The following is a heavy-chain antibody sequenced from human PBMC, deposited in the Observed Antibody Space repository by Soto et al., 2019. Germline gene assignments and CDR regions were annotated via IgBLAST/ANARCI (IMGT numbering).Heavy chain of an antibody. CDR2: IYYSGST. CDR1: DVSISSISDY. J-gene: IGHJ5*02. D-gene: IGHD3-3*01. V-gene: IGHV4-39*01. Sequence: SETMSHTCTVSDVSISSISDYWGWNRPPPGKGQEWIGSIYYSGSTYYNPSLKSRVTISVDTSKNQFSLKLSSVTAADTAVYYCARGPCAFCSGYTIDNCFDPWGQGTLVTVSS. CDR3: ARGPCAFCSGYTIDNCFDP.